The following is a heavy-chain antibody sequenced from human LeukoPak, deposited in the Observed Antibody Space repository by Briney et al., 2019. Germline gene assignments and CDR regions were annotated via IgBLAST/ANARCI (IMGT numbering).Heavy chain of an antibody. CDR2: FDPEDGET. CDR1: GYTLTELS. CDR3: ATWDPLAVAGTAGAFDI. Sequence: ASVKVSCKVSGYTLTELSMHWVRQAPGKGLEWMGGFDPEDGETIYAQKFQGRVTMTEDTSTDTAYMELSSLRSEDTAVYYCATWDPLAVAGTAGAFDIWGQGTMVTVSS. J-gene: IGHJ3*02. V-gene: IGHV1-24*01. D-gene: IGHD6-19*01.